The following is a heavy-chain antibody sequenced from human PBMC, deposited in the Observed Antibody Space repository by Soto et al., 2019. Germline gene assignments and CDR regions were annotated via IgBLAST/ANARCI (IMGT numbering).Heavy chain of an antibody. V-gene: IGHV4-34*01. J-gene: IGHJ6*02. CDR1: GGSFSGYY. CDR3: ARGLRGYRQLEEFFYYGMDV. D-gene: IGHD6-6*01. CDR2: INHSGST. Sequence: SETLSLTCAVYGGSFSGYYWSWTRQPPGKGLEWIGEINHSGSTNYNLSLKSRVTISVDTSKNQFSLKLSSVTAADTAVYYCARGLRGYRQLEEFFYYGMDVWGQGTTVTVSS.